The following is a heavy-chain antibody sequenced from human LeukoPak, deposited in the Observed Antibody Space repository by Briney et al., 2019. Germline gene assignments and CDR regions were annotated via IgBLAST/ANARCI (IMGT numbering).Heavy chain of an antibody. J-gene: IGHJ4*02. V-gene: IGHV4-31*03. D-gene: IGHD3-22*01. CDR1: GGSISSGGYY. CDR2: IYYSGST. CDR3: ARENYDSSYFDY. Sequence: PSQTLSLTCTVSGGSISSGGYYWSWIRQHPGKGLEWIGYIYYSGSTNYNPSLKSRATISVDTSKNQFSLKLSSVTAADMAVYYCARENYDSSYFDYWGQGTLVTVSS.